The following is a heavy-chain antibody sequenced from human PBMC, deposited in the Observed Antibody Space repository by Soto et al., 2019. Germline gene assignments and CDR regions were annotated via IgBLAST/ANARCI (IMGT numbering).Heavy chain of an antibody. D-gene: IGHD3-22*01. V-gene: IGHV1-69*13. CDR1: GGTFSSYA. CDR3: ARAPYDSIVFSLDF. J-gene: IGHJ6*02. Sequence: ASVKVSCKASGGTFSSYAISWVRQAPGQGLEWMGGIIPIFGTANCAQKFQGRVTITADESTSTAYMELSSLRSEDTAVYYCARAPYDSIVFSLDFWGQGTTVTVPS. CDR2: IIPIFGTA.